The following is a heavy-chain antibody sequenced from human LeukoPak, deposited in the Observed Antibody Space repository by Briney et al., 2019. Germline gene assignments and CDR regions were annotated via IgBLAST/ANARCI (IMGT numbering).Heavy chain of an antibody. D-gene: IGHD1-26*01. J-gene: IGHJ4*02. CDR3: ARGIEVGPIPPDY. Sequence: ASVKVSCKASGYTFTGFHMHWVRQAPGQGLEWMGWINPNSGDTNYAQKFQGRVTMTRDTSISTAYMELSGLRSDDTAMYYCARGIEVGPIPPDYWGQGTLVTVSS. CDR1: GYTFTGFH. CDR2: INPNSGDT. V-gene: IGHV1-2*02.